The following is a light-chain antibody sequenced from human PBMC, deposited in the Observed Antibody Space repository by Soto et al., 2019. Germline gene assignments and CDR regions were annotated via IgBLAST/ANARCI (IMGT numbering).Light chain of an antibody. J-gene: IGLJ1*01. CDR2: EVN. Sequence: QSVLTQPASVSGSPGQSITISCTGTSSGVGHYIYVSWYQHHPGKAPQLMIYEVNNRPSGVSNRFAGSKSGNTASLTISGLQAEDEADYYCSSYASGSTPLVFGTGTKVTVL. V-gene: IGLV2-14*01. CDR3: SSYASGSTPLV. CDR1: SSGVGHYIY.